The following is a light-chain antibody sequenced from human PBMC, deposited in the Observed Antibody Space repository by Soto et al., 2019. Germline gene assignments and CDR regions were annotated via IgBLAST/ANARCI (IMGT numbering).Light chain of an antibody. CDR2: RAS. Sequence: EIVMTQSPATLSVSPGERATLSCRASQSVSSNLAWYQQKPGQAPRLLIYRASTRATGIPARFSGSGSGTEFTLTISSLQSADFADYYCQQYNNWPPRAWTFGQGTKVEIK. CDR1: QSVSSN. CDR3: QQYNNWPPRAWT. V-gene: IGKV3-15*01. J-gene: IGKJ1*01.